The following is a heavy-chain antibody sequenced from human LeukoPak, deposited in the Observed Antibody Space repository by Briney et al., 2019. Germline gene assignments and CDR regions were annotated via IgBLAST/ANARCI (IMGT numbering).Heavy chain of an antibody. Sequence: SETLSLTCTVSGGSISSGGYYWSWIRQHPGKGLEWIGYIYYSGNTYSNPSLKSRVTISSDTSKNQFSLKLSSVTAADTAVYYCARRGLAAAGTFGYWGQGTLVTVSS. CDR3: ARRGLAAAGTFGY. J-gene: IGHJ4*02. V-gene: IGHV4-31*02. D-gene: IGHD6-13*01. CDR2: IYYSGNT. CDR1: GGSISSGGYY.